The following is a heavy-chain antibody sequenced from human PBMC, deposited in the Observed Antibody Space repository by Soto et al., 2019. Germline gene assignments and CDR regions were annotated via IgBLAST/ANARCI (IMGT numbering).Heavy chain of an antibody. V-gene: IGHV4-34*01. J-gene: IGHJ5*02. CDR3: ARTSGYSSNAEMNNWFDP. Sequence: SETLSLTCAVYGGSFSGYYWSWIRQPPGKGLEWTGEINHSGSTNYNPSLKSRVTISVDTSKNQFSLQLNSVTPEDTAVYYCARTSGYSSNAEMNNWFDPWGQGTLVTVSS. CDR2: INHSGST. CDR1: GGSFSGYY. D-gene: IGHD6-13*01.